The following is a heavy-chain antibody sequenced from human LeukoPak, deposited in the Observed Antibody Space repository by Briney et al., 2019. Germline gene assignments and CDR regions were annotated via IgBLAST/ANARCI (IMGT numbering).Heavy chain of an antibody. D-gene: IGHD4-17*01. J-gene: IGHJ6*03. V-gene: IGHV3-23*01. Sequence: TGGTLGLSCAASGFSFSSYGMSWVRQAPGKGLEWVSALSGSGHYTFYADSVKGRFTISRDNSKNTLYLQMNSLRAGDTAVYYCAKDSAYGDYVDWYYYYMDVWGKGTTVTISS. CDR3: AKDSAYGDYVDWYYYYMDV. CDR2: LSGSGHYT. CDR1: GFSFSSYG.